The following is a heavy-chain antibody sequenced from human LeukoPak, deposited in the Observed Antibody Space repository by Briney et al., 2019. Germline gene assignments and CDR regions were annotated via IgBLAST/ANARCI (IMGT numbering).Heavy chain of an antibody. V-gene: IGHV5-51*01. J-gene: IGHJ4*02. D-gene: IGHD2-21*01. CDR1: GYSFTSYW. CDR2: IFPGDFDT. Sequence: GESLKIFCKGSGYSFTSYWIGWVRQMPGKGLEWMGIIFPGDFDTRYSPSFQGQVTISADKSIGTAYLQLSSLKASDSAMYYCARRHLSGGDPYYFDYWGQGTLVTVSS. CDR3: ARRHLSGGDPYYFDY.